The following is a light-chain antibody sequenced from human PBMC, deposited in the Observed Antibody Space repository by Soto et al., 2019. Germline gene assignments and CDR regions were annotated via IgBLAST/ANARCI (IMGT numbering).Light chain of an antibody. J-gene: IGKJ4*01. CDR1: EGIASY. Sequence: DIQMTQSPSSVSANVGDRVTITCQASEGIASYLNWYQQKPGKAPSLVIYDASNLEAGVPSRFSGSRSGRHLTFTISSLQAEDVAPYFCLQSENVPPAFGGGAKVEI. CDR2: DAS. V-gene: IGKV1-33*01. CDR3: LQSENVPPA.